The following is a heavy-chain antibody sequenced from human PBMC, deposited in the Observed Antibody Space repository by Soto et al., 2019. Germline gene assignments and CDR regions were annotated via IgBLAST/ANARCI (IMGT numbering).Heavy chain of an antibody. J-gene: IGHJ4*02. CDR1: GYTFTIYD. CDR2: MNPNSGNT. V-gene: IGHV1-8*01. CDR3: ARGTTVTISNYFDY. Sequence: QVQLVQSGAEVKKPGASVKVSCKASGYTFTIYDINWVRQATGHGLEWMGWMNPNSGNTGYAQKFQGRVTMTRNTSISTAYMELSSLRSEDTAVYYCARGTTVTISNYFDYWGQGTLVTVSS. D-gene: IGHD4-17*01.